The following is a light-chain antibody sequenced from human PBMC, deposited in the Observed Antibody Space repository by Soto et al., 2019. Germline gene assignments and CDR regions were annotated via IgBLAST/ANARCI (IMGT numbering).Light chain of an antibody. CDR2: LGS. J-gene: IGKJ3*01. Sequence: DVGMSQSPLSLPVSPAEPASISCRSSQSHLRTSGYNYLDWYLQKPGQSPQLLIYLGSSRASGVPDRFSGSGSGTDITLKISRVEAEDVGVYYCLQTLHTPLTFGPGTKVYIK. V-gene: IGKV2-28*01. CDR3: LQTLHTPLT. CDR1: QSHLRTSGYNY.